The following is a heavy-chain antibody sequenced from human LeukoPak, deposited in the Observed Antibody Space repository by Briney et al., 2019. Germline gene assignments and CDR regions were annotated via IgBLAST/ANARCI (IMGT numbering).Heavy chain of an antibody. D-gene: IGHD3-9*01. CDR2: IHRAGRT. J-gene: IGHJ4*02. CDR1: GGSISSSEW. Sequence: PSETLSLTCAVSGGSISSSEWWIWVRQPPGQGLEWIGEIHRAGRTRYNPSLKSRVTISMDYSKNQFSLKLTSVTAADTAIYYCGKTDIYFNPIDYWGPGSLVTVSS. V-gene: IGHV4-4*02. CDR3: GKTDIYFNPIDY.